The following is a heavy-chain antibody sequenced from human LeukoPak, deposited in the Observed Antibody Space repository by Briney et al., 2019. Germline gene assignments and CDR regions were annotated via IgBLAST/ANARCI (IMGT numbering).Heavy chain of an antibody. Sequence: PGGSLRLSCAASGFTFSSYSMNWVRQAPGKGLEWVSSITTSSSYIYYADSVKGRFTISRDNSKNTLYLQMNSLRAEDTAVYYCARAGVWGSESSSYYFDYWGQGTLVTVSS. J-gene: IGHJ4*02. V-gene: IGHV3-21*01. CDR3: ARAGVWGSESSSYYFDY. D-gene: IGHD3-10*01. CDR1: GFTFSSYS. CDR2: ITTSSSYI.